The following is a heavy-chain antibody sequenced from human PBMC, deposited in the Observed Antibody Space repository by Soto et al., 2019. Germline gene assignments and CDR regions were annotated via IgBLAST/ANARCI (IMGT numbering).Heavy chain of an antibody. CDR2: ISYDGSNK. CDR3: ARDAILVVPAAMYDY. CDR1: GFTFSSYA. V-gene: IGHV3-30-3*01. Sequence: PGGSLRLSCAASGFTFSSYAMHWVRQAPGKGLEWVAVISYDGSNKYYADSVKGRFTISRDNSKNTLYLQMNSLRAEDTAVYYCARDAILVVPAAMYDYSGQGTLVTVSS. D-gene: IGHD2-2*01. J-gene: IGHJ4*02.